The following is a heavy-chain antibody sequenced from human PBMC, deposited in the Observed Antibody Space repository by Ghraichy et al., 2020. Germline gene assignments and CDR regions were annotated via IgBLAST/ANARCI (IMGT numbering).Heavy chain of an antibody. CDR3: ANGRGDCSGGSCYPSRLF. CDR2: ISSAGSNK. V-gene: IGHV3-30*18. Sequence: GESLNISCAASGFTFSTYAMNWVRQAPGEGLEGVATISSAGSNKYYAESVKGRFTISRDNSKNTLYLQMNSLRVDDTAVYFCANGRGDCSGGSCYPSRLFWGQGTLVTVSS. D-gene: IGHD2-15*01. J-gene: IGHJ4*02. CDR1: GFTFSTYA.